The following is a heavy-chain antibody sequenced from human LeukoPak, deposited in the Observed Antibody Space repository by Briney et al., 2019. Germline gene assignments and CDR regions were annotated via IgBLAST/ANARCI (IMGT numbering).Heavy chain of an antibody. CDR2: INPNSGGT. V-gene: IGHV1-2*02. Sequence: ASVKVSCKASGYTFTGYYMHWVRQAPGQGLEWMGWINPNSGGTNYAQKFQGRVTMTRDTSISTAYMELSRLRSDDTAVYYCARENSSGYYLNAFDMWGQGTMVTVSS. D-gene: IGHD3-22*01. J-gene: IGHJ3*02. CDR1: GYTFTGYY. CDR3: ARENSSGYYLNAFDM.